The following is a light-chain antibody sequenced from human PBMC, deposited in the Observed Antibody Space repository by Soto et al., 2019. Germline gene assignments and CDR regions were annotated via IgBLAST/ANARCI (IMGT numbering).Light chain of an antibody. V-gene: IGKV1-39*01. CDR2: AAS. Sequence: DIQMTQSPSSLSASVGDRVTITCRASQSISSYLNWYQQKPGKAPKLLISAASSLESGVPSRFSGSGSGTDFTLTISSLQPDDFATYYCQQSYSTPITFGQGTRLEIK. CDR1: QSISSY. CDR3: QQSYSTPIT. J-gene: IGKJ5*01.